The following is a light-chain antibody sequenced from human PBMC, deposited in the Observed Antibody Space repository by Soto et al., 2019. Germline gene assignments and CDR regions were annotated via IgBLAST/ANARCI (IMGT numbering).Light chain of an antibody. CDR2: DAS. J-gene: IGKJ1*01. CDR3: QQYHTYPWT. V-gene: IGKV1-5*01. CDR1: QSISSW. Sequence: DIQMTQSPATLSASVGDRVTITCRASQSISSWLAWYQQKPGKVPKLLIDDASSLESGVPSRFSGSGSGTDFTLTISSLQPDDFATYYCQQYHTYPWTFGQGTKVEIK.